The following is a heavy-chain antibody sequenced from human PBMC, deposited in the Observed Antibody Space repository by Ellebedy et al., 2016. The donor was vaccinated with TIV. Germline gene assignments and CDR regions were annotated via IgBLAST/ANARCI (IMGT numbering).Heavy chain of an antibody. CDR3: ARGDYYDSRNLDY. CDR1: GYTFTGYY. Sequence: ASVKVSCKASGYTFTGYYMHWVRQAPGQGLEWMGWINLNSGGTNYAQKFQGWVTMTRDTSISTAYMELRSLRSDDTAVYYCARGDYYDSRNLDYWGQGTLVTVSS. CDR2: INLNSGGT. V-gene: IGHV1-2*04. J-gene: IGHJ4*02. D-gene: IGHD3-22*01.